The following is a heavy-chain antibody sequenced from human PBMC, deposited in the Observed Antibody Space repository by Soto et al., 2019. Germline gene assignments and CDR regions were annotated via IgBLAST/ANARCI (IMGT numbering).Heavy chain of an antibody. V-gene: IGHV4-59*01. Sequence: SETLSLTCTVSGGSISSYYWSWIRQPPGKGLEWIGYIYFTGSTNYNPSLKSRVTISVDTSKIQFSLKLSSVTAADTAVYYCARGREYYDSSGYHYYFDYWDQGTLVTVS. CDR2: IYFTGST. CDR3: ARGREYYDSSGYHYYFDY. CDR1: GGSISSYY. J-gene: IGHJ4*02. D-gene: IGHD3-22*01.